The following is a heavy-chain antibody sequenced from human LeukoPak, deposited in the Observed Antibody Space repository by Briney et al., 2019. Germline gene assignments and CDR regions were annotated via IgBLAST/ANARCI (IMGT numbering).Heavy chain of an antibody. Sequence: GGSLRLSCAASGFTFSSHWMSWVGQAPGKGLEWGGRIKSKTNGETTDYAAPLNGRFTISRDDSKNTLFLQVNTLKTEDTAMYYCTSDDPVNRSWGQGPLVTVSS. CDR2: IKSKTNGETT. CDR3: TSDDPVNRS. J-gene: IGHJ4*02. V-gene: IGHV3-15*01. CDR1: GFTFSSHW.